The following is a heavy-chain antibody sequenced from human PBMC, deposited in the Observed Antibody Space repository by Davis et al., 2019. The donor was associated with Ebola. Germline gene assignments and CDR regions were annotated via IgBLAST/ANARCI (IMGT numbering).Heavy chain of an antibody. CDR2: ISAYDGNT. CDR1: GYTFTTYG. J-gene: IGHJ4*02. Sequence: AASVKVSCKASGYTFTTYGISWVRQAPGQGLEWMGWISAYDGNTNYAQKLQGRVTMTTDTSTSTAYMELRSLRSDDTAVYYCARIVAYCSITCPPFDYWGQGTLVTVSS. CDR3: ARIVAYCSITCPPFDY. V-gene: IGHV1-18*01. D-gene: IGHD2-2*01.